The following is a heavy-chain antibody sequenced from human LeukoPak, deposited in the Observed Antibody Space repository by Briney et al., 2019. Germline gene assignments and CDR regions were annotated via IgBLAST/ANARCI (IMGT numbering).Heavy chain of an antibody. D-gene: IGHD6-13*01. J-gene: IGHJ4*02. CDR1: GFTFGDYG. CDR3: ARAVSSNWYYFGY. Sequence: GGSLRLSCAASGFTFGDYGMSWVRQAPGKGLEWVSGINWIGSSTGYADPVKGRFTIFRDNAKNSLYLQVNSLRVEDTALYYCARAVSSNWYYFGYWGQGTLVTVSS. CDR2: INWIGSST. V-gene: IGHV3-20*04.